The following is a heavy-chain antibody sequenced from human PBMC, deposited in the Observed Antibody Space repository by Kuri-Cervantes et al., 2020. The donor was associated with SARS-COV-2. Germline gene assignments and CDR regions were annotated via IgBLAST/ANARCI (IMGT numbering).Heavy chain of an antibody. CDR2: INHSGST. D-gene: IGHD6-19*01. CDR3: ARLSSGWYSDY. Sequence: GSLRLSCAVYGGSFSGYYWSWIRQPPGKGLEWIGEINHSGSTNYNPSLKSRVTISVDTSKNQFSLKLSSVTAADTAVYYCARLSSGWYSDYWGQGTLVTVSS. CDR1: GGSFSGYY. J-gene: IGHJ4*02. V-gene: IGHV4-34*01.